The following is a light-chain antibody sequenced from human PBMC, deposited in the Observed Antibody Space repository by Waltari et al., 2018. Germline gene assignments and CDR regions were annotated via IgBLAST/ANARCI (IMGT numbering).Light chain of an antibody. J-gene: IGLJ1*01. CDR3: QAWDSSTYV. Sequence: SYELTQPPSVSVSPGQTASITCSGDKLGDKYACWYHQKPGQSPVLVIYQDTKRPSAIPERFSGSKSGNTATLTISGAQAMDEADYYCQAWDSSTYVFGTGTKVTVL. V-gene: IGLV3-1*01. CDR2: QDT. CDR1: KLGDKY.